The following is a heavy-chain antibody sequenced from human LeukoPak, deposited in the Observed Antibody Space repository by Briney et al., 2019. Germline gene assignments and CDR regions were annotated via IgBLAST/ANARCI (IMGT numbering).Heavy chain of an antibody. Sequence: ASVEVSCKASGYTFTSYGISWVRQAPGQGLEWMGWISAYNGNTNYAQKLQGRVTMTTDTSTSTACMELRSLRSEDTAVYYCATPRWGGYGNEFDYWGQGTLVTVSS. CDR2: ISAYNGNT. D-gene: IGHD5-12*01. J-gene: IGHJ4*02. V-gene: IGHV1-18*01. CDR3: ATPRWGGYGNEFDY. CDR1: GYTFTSYG.